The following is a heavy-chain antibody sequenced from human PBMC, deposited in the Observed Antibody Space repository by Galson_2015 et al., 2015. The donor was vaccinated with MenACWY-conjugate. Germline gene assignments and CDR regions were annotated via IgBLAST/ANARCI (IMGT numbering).Heavy chain of an antibody. J-gene: IGHJ2*01. V-gene: IGHV3-74*01. Sequence: SLRLSCAASEFTFSSYWMHWVRQAPGKGLVWVSRINTDESLTTYADSVKGRFTISRDNAKNTLYLQMNSLRAEDTAVYYCARELRNYWYFDLWGRGTLVSVSS. CDR2: INTDESLT. CDR1: EFTFSSYW. CDR3: ARELRNYWYFDL.